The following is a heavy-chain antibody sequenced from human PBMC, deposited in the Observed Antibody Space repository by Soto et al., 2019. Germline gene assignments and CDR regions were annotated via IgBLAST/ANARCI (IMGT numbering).Heavy chain of an antibody. Sequence: EVQLVESGGGLVQPGGSLSLSCAASGFTFSSYDMIWVRQAPGKGLEWVASIKQDGGDKYDLGNVKGRFTVSRDDAESSLSLHLNSLRAEDTAIYYCARARFRGMDVWGQGTTVTVSS. V-gene: IGHV3-7*01. CDR3: ARARFRGMDV. D-gene: IGHD3-3*01. J-gene: IGHJ6*02. CDR1: GFTFSSYD. CDR2: IKQDGGDK.